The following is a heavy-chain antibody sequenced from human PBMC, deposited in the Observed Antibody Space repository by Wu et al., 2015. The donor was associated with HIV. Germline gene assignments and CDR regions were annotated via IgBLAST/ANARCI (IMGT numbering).Heavy chain of an antibody. J-gene: IGHJ1*01. Sequence: QVQLVQSGAEVKKPGSSVKVSCKASGGTFSSYAISWVRQAPGQGLEWMGGIIPIFGTANYAQKFQGRVTITTDESTSTAYMELSSLRSEDTAVYYCARDRLTYDSSGYSSPEYFQHWGQGTRGPPSPQ. D-gene: IGHD3-22*01. CDR1: GGTFSSYA. V-gene: IGHV1-69*05. CDR3: ARDRLTYDSSGYSSPEYFQH. CDR2: IIPIFGTA.